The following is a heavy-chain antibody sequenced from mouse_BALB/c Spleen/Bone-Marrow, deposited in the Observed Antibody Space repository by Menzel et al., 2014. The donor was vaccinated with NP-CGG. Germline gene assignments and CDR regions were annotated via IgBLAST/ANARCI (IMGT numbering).Heavy chain of an antibody. CDR2: IYPGDGDT. D-gene: IGHD2-2*01. J-gene: IGHJ4*01. V-gene: IGHV1-80*01. Sequence: VQLQQSGAELVRPGSSVKISCKASGYLFSSYWMSWVKQRPGQGLEWIGQIYPGDGDTNYNGKFKGKATLTADKSSSTAYMQLSSLTSEDSAVYFCARWLPAMDYWGRGTSVTVSS. CDR3: ARWLPAMDY. CDR1: GYLFSSYW.